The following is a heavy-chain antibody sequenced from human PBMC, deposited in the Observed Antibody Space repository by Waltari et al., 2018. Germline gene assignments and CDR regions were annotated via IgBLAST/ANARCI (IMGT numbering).Heavy chain of an antibody. CDR3: ARATFATSSIAARLTGYWYFDL. CDR2: INHSGST. CDR1: GGSFSGYY. Sequence: QVQLQQWGAGLLKPSETLSLTCAVYGGSFSGYYWSWIRQPPGKGLEWIGEINHSGSTNYNPSLKSRVTIAVDTSKNQCSLKLSSVTAADTAVYYCARATFATSSIAARLTGYWYFDLWGRGTLVTVSS. J-gene: IGHJ2*01. V-gene: IGHV4-34*01. D-gene: IGHD6-6*01.